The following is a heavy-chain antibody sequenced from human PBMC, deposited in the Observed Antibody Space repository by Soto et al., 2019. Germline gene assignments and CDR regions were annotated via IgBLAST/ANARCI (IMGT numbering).Heavy chain of an antibody. CDR3: AKERSSLLVVVTATPDY. J-gene: IGHJ4*02. V-gene: IGHV3-30*18. Sequence: QVQLVESGGGVVQPGRSLRLSCEASGFTFSSYGMHWVRQAPGKGLEWVAIVSDDGSNKYYADSVKGRFTISRDNSKNTLYLQMNSLRAEDTAVYYCAKERSSLLVVVTATPDYWGQGTLVIVSS. CDR1: GFTFSSYG. D-gene: IGHD2-21*02. CDR2: VSDDGSNK.